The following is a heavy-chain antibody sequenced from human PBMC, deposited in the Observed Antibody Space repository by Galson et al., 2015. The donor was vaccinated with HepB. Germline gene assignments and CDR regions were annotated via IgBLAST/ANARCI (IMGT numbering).Heavy chain of an antibody. CDR3: ARHGTKENYYYGTDV. D-gene: IGHD6-13*01. CDR2: ISAYNGNT. Sequence: SVKVSCKASGYTFTSYGISWVRQAPGQGLEWMGWISAYNGNTNYAQKLQGRVTMTTDTSTSTAYMELSSLKASDTAMYYCARHGTKENYYYGTDVWGQGTTVTVSS. V-gene: IGHV1-18*04. J-gene: IGHJ6*02. CDR1: GYTFTSYG.